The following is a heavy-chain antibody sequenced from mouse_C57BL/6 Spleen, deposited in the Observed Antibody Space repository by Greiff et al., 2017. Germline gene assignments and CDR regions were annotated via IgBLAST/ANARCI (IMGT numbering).Heavy chain of an antibody. Sequence: EVKLQESGAELVRPGASVKLSCTASGFNIKDDYMHWVKQRPEQGLEWIGWIDPENGDTEYASKFQGKATITADTSSNTAYLQLSSLTSEDTAVYYCTIGAMDYWGQGTSVTVSS. CDR1: GFNIKDDY. J-gene: IGHJ4*01. V-gene: IGHV14-4*01. CDR3: TIGAMDY. CDR2: IDPENGDT.